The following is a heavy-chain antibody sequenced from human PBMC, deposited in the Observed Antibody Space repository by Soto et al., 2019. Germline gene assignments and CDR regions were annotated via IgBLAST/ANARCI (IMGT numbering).Heavy chain of an antibody. CDR2: ISACNGNT. V-gene: IGHV1-18*04. Sequence: GASVKVSCKASGYTFTSYGISWVRQAPGQGLEWMGWISACNGNTNYAQKLQGRVTMTTDTSTSTAYMELRSLRSDDTAVYYCARDQGILTGYDYFDYWGQGTLVTVSS. D-gene: IGHD3-9*01. J-gene: IGHJ4*02. CDR3: ARDQGILTGYDYFDY. CDR1: GYTFTSYG.